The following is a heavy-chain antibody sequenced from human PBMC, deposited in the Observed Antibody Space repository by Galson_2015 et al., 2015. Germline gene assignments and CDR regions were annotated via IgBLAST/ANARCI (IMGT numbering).Heavy chain of an antibody. CDR3: ARDGPPPEYYHDSSGSPNHHFDY. CDR1: GGTFSSYT. CDR2: IIPILGIA. Sequence: SVKVSCKASGGTFSSYTISWVRQAPGQGLEWVGRIIPILGIANYAQKSQGRVTITADKSASTAYMELSSLRSEDTAVYYCARDGPPPEYYHDSSGSPNHHFDYWGQGTLFTASS. V-gene: IGHV1-69*04. D-gene: IGHD3-22*01. J-gene: IGHJ4*02.